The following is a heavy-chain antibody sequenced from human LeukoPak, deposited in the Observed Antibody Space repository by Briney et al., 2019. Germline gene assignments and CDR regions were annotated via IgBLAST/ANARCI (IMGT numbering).Heavy chain of an antibody. CDR3: ARGSGGSFPSWFDP. CDR2: IYYSGST. V-gene: IGHV4-30-4*01. D-gene: IGHD2-15*01. CDR1: GGSISSGDYY. J-gene: IGHJ5*02. Sequence: SETLSLTCTVSGGSISSGDYYWSWIRQPPGKGLEWIGYIYYSGSTYYNPSLKSRVTISVDTSKNQFSLKLSSVTAADTAVYYCARGSGGSFPSWFDPWGRGTLVTVSS.